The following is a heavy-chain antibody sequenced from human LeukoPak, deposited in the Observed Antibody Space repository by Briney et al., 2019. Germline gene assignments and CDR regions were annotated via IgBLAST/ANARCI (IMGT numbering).Heavy chain of an antibody. CDR3: ARVHGDYVDY. CDR2: IYYSGST. V-gene: IGHV4-59*11. D-gene: IGHD4-17*01. J-gene: IGHJ4*02. Sequence: SETLSLTCTVSGGSISSHYWSWIRQPPGKGLEWIGYIYYSGSTNYNPSLESRVTISVDTSKNQFSLKLSSVTAAGTAVYYCARVHGDYVDYWGQGTLVTVSS. CDR1: GGSISSHY.